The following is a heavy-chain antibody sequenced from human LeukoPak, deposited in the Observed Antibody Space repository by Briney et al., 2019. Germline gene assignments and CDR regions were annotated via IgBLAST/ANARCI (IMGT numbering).Heavy chain of an antibody. D-gene: IGHD2-15*01. J-gene: IGHJ6*03. CDR1: GGSFSGYY. V-gene: IGHV4-34*01. CDR3: ARGSCSGGSCYSLYYYYMDV. CDR2: INHTGYT. Sequence: SETLSLTCAVLGGSFSGYYWSWIRQPPGKGLEWIGEINHTGYTNYNPSLKSRVTISVDTSKNQFSLKLSSVTAADTAVYYCARGSCSGGSCYSLYYYYMDVWGRGTTVTVSS.